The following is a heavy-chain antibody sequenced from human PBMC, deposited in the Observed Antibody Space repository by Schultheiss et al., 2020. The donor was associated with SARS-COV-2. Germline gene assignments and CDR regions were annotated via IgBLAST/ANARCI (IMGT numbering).Heavy chain of an antibody. V-gene: IGHV3-30*03. CDR3: TTGTYYDFWSGYYLLDY. D-gene: IGHD3-3*01. Sequence: GGSLRLSCAASGFTFSSSAMSWVRQAPGKGLEWVAVISYDGSNKYYADSVKGRFTISRDNSKNTLYLQMNSLRAEDTAVYYCTTGTYYDFWSGYYLLDYWGQGTLVTVSS. CDR2: ISYDGSNK. CDR1: GFTFSSSA. J-gene: IGHJ4*02.